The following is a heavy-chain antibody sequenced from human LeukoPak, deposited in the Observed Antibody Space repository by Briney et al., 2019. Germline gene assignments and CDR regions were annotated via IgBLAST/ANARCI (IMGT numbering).Heavy chain of an antibody. J-gene: IGHJ6*03. V-gene: IGHV3-53*01. Sequence: PGGSLRLSCAASGFTVSSNYMSWVRQAPGKGLEWVSVIYSGGSTYYADSVKGRFTISRDNAKNSLYLQMNSLRAEDTAVYYCARGAYCGGDCYYYYYYMDVWGKGTTVTISS. CDR2: IYSGGST. CDR3: ARGAYCGGDCYYYYYYMDV. D-gene: IGHD2-21*02. CDR1: GFTVSSNY.